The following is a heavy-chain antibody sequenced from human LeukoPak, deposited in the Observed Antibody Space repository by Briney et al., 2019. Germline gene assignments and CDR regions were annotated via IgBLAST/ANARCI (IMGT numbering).Heavy chain of an antibody. CDR3: AGRGLSTGWTFDY. CDR2: IHTSGST. D-gene: IGHD6-19*01. Sequence: SETLSLTCSVSGGSISTYYWSWIRQPAGKGLEWIAQIHTSGSTNFNPSLKSRVSISMDTPNNQFSLMTSSVTAADTAIYYCAGRGLSTGWTFDYWGHGTLVTVSS. V-gene: IGHV4-4*07. J-gene: IGHJ4*01. CDR1: GGSISTYY.